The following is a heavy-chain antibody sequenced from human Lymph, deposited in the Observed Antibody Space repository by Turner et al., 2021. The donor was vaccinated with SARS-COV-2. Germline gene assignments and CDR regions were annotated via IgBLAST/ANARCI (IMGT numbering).Heavy chain of an antibody. J-gene: IGHJ5*02. V-gene: IGHV4-59*01. D-gene: IGHD2-21*02. Sequence: QVQLQESGPRLVKPLETLSLTCTVSGGSMNSNYWSWIRQPPGKRLEWIGYIYYRGSTNYHPSLESRVTISVDTSRNQFSLNLTSVTAADTAIYYCARETVHNWVDPWGQGTLVTVSS. CDR3: ARETVHNWVDP. CDR2: IYYRGST. CDR1: GGSMNSNY.